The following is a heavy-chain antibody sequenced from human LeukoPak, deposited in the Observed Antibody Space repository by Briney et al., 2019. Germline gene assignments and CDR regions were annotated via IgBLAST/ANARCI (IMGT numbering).Heavy chain of an antibody. D-gene: IGHD5-12*01. CDR1: GFTFSSYW. CDR3: ARDSYSGYDTTPDY. Sequence: PGGSLRLSCAASGFTFSSYWMSWVRQAPGKGPEWVANIKQDGSERYYVDSVKGRFTISRDNAKNSLYLQMNSLRAEDTAVYYCARDSYSGYDTTPDYWGQGTLVTVSS. V-gene: IGHV3-7*03. J-gene: IGHJ4*02. CDR2: IKQDGSER.